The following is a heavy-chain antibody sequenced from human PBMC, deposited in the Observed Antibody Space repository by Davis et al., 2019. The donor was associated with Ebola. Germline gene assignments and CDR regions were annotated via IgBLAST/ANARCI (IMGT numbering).Heavy chain of an antibody. CDR1: GYEFTSHW. CDR3: ASLRRTITGMDDAFDI. J-gene: IGHJ3*02. V-gene: IGHV5-51*01. Sequence: GESLKISCKGSGYEFTSHWIGWVRQMPGKGLEWMGIIYTGDSDTRYSPSFRGQVTISADKSIKTAFLQWSSLKASDTALYYCASLRRTITGMDDAFDIWGQGTMVTVSS. D-gene: IGHD2-8*02. CDR2: IYTGDSDT.